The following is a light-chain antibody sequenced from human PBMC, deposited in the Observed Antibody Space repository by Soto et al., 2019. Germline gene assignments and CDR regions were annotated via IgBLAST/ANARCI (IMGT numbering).Light chain of an antibody. CDR3: QQGYSMPLT. Sequence: DIQMTQSPASLSASVGDRVTITCRASHNINNYLSWYQQKPGKAPKLLIYAASTLQSGVASRFSGSGSATDFTLIINSLQPEDFATYFCQQGYSMPLTFGGGTKVEI. CDR1: HNINNY. V-gene: IGKV1-39*01. CDR2: AAS. J-gene: IGKJ4*01.